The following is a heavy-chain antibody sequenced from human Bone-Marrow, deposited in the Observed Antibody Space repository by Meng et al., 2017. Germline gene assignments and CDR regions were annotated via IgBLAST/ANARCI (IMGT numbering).Heavy chain of an antibody. Sequence: GSLRLSCTVSGGSISSSSYYWGWIRQPPGKGLEWIGEINHSGSTNYNPSLKSRVTISVDTSKNQFSLKLSSVTAADTAVYYCARGDTAPGDYWGQGTLVTVSS. J-gene: IGHJ4*02. CDR3: ARGDTAPGDY. V-gene: IGHV4-39*07. CDR1: GGSISSSSYY. CDR2: INHSGST. D-gene: IGHD5-18*01.